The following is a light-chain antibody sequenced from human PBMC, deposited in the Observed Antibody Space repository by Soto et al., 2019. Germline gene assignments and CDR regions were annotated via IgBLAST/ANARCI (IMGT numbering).Light chain of an antibody. J-gene: IGKJ4*01. CDR3: QQYYLTPLT. CDR2: WAS. Sequence: DIVVTQSPDSLAVSLGERATINCKSSRSLSYSNNKNYLAWYQQKPGQPPKLLIDWASTRESGVPDRFSGSGSGTDFSLTISNLQAEDVAVYYCQQYYLTPLTFGGGTRVEIK. V-gene: IGKV4-1*01. CDR1: RSLSYSNNKNY.